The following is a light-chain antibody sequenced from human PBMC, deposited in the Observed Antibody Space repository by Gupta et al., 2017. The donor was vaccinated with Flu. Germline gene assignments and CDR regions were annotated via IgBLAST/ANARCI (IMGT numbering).Light chain of an antibody. CDR2: DKN. CDR3: SSRDSTDNNQAV. CDR1: SLRNTY. V-gene: IGLV3-19*01. Sequence: SSVLTQDSAVCVALGQTVMFTCQGDSLRNTYASCYQQKPGQAPVIVIYDKNNRPSGIPEGLSGCSKGNTAALTITGAQEEDEEDYYCSSRDSTDNNQAVFGGGTKLTVL. J-gene: IGLJ2*01.